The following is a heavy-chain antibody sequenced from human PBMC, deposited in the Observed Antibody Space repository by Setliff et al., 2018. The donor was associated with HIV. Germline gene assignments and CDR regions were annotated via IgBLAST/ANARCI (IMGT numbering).Heavy chain of an antibody. CDR1: GGTFSSYA. D-gene: IGHD3-22*01. CDR3: ARGGGGYYYVGAVDI. Sequence: SVKVSCKASGGTFSSYAISWVRQAPGQGLEWIGGIIPIFGTANYAQKFQGRVTITTDESTGTTYMELSSLRSEDTAVYYCARGGGGYYYVGAVDIWGQGTVVTVSS. CDR2: IIPIFGTA. V-gene: IGHV1-69*05. J-gene: IGHJ3*02.